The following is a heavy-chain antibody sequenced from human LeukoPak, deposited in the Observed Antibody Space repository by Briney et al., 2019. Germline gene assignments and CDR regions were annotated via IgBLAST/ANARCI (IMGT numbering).Heavy chain of an antibody. J-gene: IGHJ4*02. CDR3: ARPGTFYRSGIDY. D-gene: IGHD1-14*01. CDR1: GGSISSGGYY. Sequence: SETLSLTCTVSGGSISSGGYYWSWIRQPPGKGLEWIGYIYHSGSTYYNPSLKSRVTISVDRSKNQFSLKLSSVTAADTAVYYCARPGTFYRSGIDYWGQGTLVTVSS. CDR2: IYHSGST. V-gene: IGHV4-30-2*01.